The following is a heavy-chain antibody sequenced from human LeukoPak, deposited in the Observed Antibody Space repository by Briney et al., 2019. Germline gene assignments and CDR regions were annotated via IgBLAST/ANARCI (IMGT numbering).Heavy chain of an antibody. V-gene: IGHV3-21*06. D-gene: IGHD6-6*01. CDR3: ARWPYSSSYYFDY. J-gene: IGHJ4*02. CDR1: GFMFSSYS. CDR2: IPGDTNNI. Sequence: GGSLRLSCTASGFMFSSYSMTWVRQAPGKGLEWVSFIPGDTNNIYYADSVEGRFSVSRDNAKNSVYLQMDSLRAEDTAVYYCARWPYSSSYYFDYWGQGTLVTVSS.